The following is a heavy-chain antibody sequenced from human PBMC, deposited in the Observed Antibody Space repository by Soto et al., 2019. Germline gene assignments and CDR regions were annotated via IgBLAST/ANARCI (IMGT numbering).Heavy chain of an antibody. V-gene: IGHV3-48*03. D-gene: IGHD3-22*01. CDR2: ISSSGKTI. CDR3: ARDIDYYDSSGYQDY. J-gene: IGHJ4*02. CDR1: GFTFSSYE. Sequence: PGESLKISCAASGFTFSSYEMNWVRQAPGKGLEWVAYISSSGKTIHYADSVKGRFAISRDNAKNSLYLQMNSLRAEDTAVYYCARDIDYYDSSGYQDYWGQGTLVTVSS.